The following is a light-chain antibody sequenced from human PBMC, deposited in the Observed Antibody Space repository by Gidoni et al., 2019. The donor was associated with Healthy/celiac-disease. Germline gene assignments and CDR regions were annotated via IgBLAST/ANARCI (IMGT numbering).Light chain of an antibody. V-gene: IGKV1-39*01. Sequence: DIKMTASPSSLSASVGDRVTITCRASQGISSYLNWYQQKPGKAPKLLIYAASSLQSGVPSRFSGSGSGTDFTLTISSLQPEDFATYYCQQSYSTLPFGQGTRLDIK. J-gene: IGKJ5*01. CDR2: AAS. CDR3: QQSYSTLP. CDR1: QGISSY.